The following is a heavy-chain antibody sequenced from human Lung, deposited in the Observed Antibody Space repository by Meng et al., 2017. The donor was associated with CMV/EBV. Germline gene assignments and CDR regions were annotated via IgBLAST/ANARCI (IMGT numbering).Heavy chain of an antibody. D-gene: IGHD6-19*01. CDR2: ISYDGSNK. CDR1: GFTFSRFA. V-gene: IGHV3-30-3*01. J-gene: IGHJ4*02. CDR3: ARGITVAPPSD. Sequence: RISCAASGFTFSRFAMHWVRQAPGKGLEWVAVISYDGSNKYYADSVKGRFTISRDNSKNTLYLQMNSLRAEDTAVYHCARGITVAPPSDWGQGTLVTVSS.